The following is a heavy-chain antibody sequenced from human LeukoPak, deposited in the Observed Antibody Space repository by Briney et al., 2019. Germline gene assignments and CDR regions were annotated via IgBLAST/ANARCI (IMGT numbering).Heavy chain of an antibody. J-gene: IGHJ1*01. CDR1: GASISSSDW. CDR2: IYYTGSR. V-gene: IGHV4-4*02. Sequence: PSETLSLTCVVSGASISSSDWWSWVRQSPGKGLEWIGEIYYTGSRNYNPSLKSRVTISVDRSKNQFSLKLSSVTAADTAVYYCARGGDYGEYFQHWGQGTLVTVSS. D-gene: IGHD4-17*01. CDR3: ARGGDYGEYFQH.